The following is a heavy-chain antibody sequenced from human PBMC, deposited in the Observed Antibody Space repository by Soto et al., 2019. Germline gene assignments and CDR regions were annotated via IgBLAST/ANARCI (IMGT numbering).Heavy chain of an antibody. CDR2: ISGYNGDT. CDR1: GYNFSRYA. D-gene: IGHD2-8*01. CDR3: AKNGQPPYYYYGMDV. Sequence: QGQLVQSGPEVKKPRASVKVSFKASGYNFSRYAISWVRQAPGQGIEWMGWISGYNGDTKYAQKVQGRVTMTIDTSTYTAYMELRSLTSDDTAIYYCAKNGQPPYYYYGMDVWGQGTTVTVSS. V-gene: IGHV1-18*01. J-gene: IGHJ6*02.